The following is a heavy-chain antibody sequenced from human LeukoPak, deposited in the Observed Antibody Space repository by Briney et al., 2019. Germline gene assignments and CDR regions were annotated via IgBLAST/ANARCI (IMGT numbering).Heavy chain of an antibody. J-gene: IGHJ6*03. CDR3: ARGRGSMGYYASSGYYMDV. D-gene: IGHD3-22*01. CDR2: INHSGST. V-gene: IGHV4-34*01. CDR1: GGSFSGYY. Sequence: PSETLSLTCAVYGGSFSGYYWIWIRQPPPRGREWMGEINHSGSTNYNPSLKSRVTISVDTSTNPFSLKLSSVTAADTAVYYCARGRGSMGYYASSGYYMDVWGKGTTVTVSS.